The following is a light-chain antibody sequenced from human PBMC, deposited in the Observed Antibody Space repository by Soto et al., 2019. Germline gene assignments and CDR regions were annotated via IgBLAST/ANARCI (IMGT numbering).Light chain of an antibody. CDR3: QQSYTTPQLS. CDR1: QSVSTR. J-gene: IGKJ4*01. Sequence: DIHMTQSPSSLSASVGDRVTIICRASQSVSTRLAWYQQKPGKAPKLLIYAASNLQSGVPPRFSGSGSGTDFTLTISSLQPEDFATYYCQQSYTTPQLSFGGGTKVDIK. V-gene: IGKV1-39*01. CDR2: AAS.